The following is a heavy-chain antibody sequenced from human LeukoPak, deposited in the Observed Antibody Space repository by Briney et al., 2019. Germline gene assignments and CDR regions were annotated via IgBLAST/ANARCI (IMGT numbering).Heavy chain of an antibody. CDR3: ARGQSHPTGWYLKGESLQH. Sequence: GGSLRLSCAASGFTFDDYAMHWVRQAPGKGLEWVAVISYDGSSKYYADSVKGRSTISRDNSKNALYLQMNSLRAEDTAVYYCARGQSHPTGWYLKGESLQHWGQGTLVTVSS. CDR2: ISYDGSSK. J-gene: IGHJ1*01. D-gene: IGHD6-19*01. V-gene: IGHV3-30-3*01. CDR1: GFTFDDYA.